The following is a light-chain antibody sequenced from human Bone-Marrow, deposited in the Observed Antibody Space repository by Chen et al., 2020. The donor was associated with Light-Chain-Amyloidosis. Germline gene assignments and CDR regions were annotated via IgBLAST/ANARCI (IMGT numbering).Light chain of an antibody. CDR1: SGSIATNY. J-gene: IGLJ3*02. V-gene: IGLV6-57*01. Sequence: NFMLTQHHSVSESPGKTVIISCTPSSGSIATNYVQWYQQRPGSSPTTVIYDDDQRPSGVPDRFSGSIDRSSNSASLTISGLKTEDEADYYCQSYQGSSQGVFGGGTKLTVL. CDR3: QSYQGSSQGV. CDR2: DDD.